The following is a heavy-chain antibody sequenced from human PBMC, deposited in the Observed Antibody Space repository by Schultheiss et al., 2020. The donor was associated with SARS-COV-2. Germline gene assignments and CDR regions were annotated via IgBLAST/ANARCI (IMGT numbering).Heavy chain of an antibody. CDR1: GGSISSDSYY. J-gene: IGHJ4*02. CDR2: IYYSGST. Sequence: SETLSLTCAVSGGSISSDSYYWSWIRQPPGKGLEWIGYIYYSGSTNYNPSLKSRVTISVDTSKNQFFLKLSSVTAADTAVYYCARPEHHYYDSSGYYYAWGQGTLVTVSS. CDR3: ARPEHHYYDSSGYYYA. V-gene: IGHV4-61*01. D-gene: IGHD3-22*01.